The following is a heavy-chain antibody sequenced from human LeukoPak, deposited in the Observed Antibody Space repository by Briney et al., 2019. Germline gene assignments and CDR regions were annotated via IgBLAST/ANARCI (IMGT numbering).Heavy chain of an antibody. V-gene: IGHV3-23*01. J-gene: IGHJ4*02. CDR1: GFTSSSYA. D-gene: IGHD3-9*01. CDR3: AKDHGYYDILTGYYYFDY. Sequence: GGSLRLSCAASGFTSSSYAMSWVRQAPGKGLEWVSAISGSGGSTYYADSVKGRFTISRDNSKNTLYLQMNSLRAEDTAVYYCAKDHGYYDILTGYYYFDYWGQGTLVTVSS. CDR2: ISGSGGST.